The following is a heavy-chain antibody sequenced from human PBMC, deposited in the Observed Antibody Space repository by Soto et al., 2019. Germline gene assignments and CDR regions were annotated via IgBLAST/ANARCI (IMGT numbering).Heavy chain of an antibody. CDR2: ISAYNGNT. CDR3: ARDHVAVAGYNWFDP. V-gene: IGHV1-18*01. D-gene: IGHD6-19*01. Sequence: APVKVSSKASGYTFTSYGLSWARHAPGQGLEWMGWISAYNGNTNYAQKLQGRVTMTTDTSTSTAYMELRSLRSDDTAVYYCARDHVAVAGYNWFDPWGQGTLVTVS. J-gene: IGHJ5*02. CDR1: GYTFTSYG.